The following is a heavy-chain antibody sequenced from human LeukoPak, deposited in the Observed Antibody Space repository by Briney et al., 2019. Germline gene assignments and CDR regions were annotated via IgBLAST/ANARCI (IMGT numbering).Heavy chain of an antibody. Sequence: KSSETLSLTCAVYGGSFSGYYWSWIRQPPGKGLEWIGEINHSGSTNYNPSLKSRVTISVDTSKNQFSLKLSSVTAADTAVYYCARLGGSYYPDHLDYWGQGTLVTVSS. V-gene: IGHV4-34*01. J-gene: IGHJ4*02. CDR1: GGSFSGYY. D-gene: IGHD1-26*01. CDR3: ARLGGSYYPDHLDY. CDR2: INHSGST.